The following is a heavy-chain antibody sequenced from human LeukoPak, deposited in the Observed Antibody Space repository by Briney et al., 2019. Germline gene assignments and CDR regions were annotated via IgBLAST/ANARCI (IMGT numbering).Heavy chain of an antibody. CDR3: ARDGRRDGYNSGAFDI. Sequence: GSSVKVSCKASGGTFRNYDVSWVRQAPGQGLEWMGRVIPILGISNYAQRFQGRVTFTADKSTSTAYMELSSLRPEDTAVYYCARDGRRDGYNSGAFDIWGQGTMVTVSS. CDR2: VIPILGIS. V-gene: IGHV1-69*04. D-gene: IGHD5-12*01. J-gene: IGHJ3*02. CDR1: GGTFRNYD.